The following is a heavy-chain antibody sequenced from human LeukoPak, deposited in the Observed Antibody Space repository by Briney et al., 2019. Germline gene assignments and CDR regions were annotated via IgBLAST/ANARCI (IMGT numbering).Heavy chain of an antibody. D-gene: IGHD1-26*01. CDR1: GGSISSSSYY. V-gene: IGHV4-39*07. CDR3: ARGEGLFDP. J-gene: IGHJ5*02. Sequence: PSETLSLTCTVSGGSISSSSYYWGWIRQPPGKGLEWIGSIYYSGSTYYNPSLKSRVTISVDTSKNQFSLKLSSVTAADTAVYYCARGEGLFDPWGQGTLVTVSS. CDR2: IYYSGST.